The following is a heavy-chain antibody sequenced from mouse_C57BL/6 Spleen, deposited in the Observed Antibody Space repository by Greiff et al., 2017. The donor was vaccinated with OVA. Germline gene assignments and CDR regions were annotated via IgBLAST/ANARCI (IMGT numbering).Heavy chain of an antibody. Sequence: VQLQQSGAELVKPGASVKLSCKASGYTFTSYWMHWVKQRPGRGLEWIGRIDPNSGGTKYNEKFKSKATLTVDKPSSTAYMQLSSLTSEDSAVYYCASNYGSSLYAMDYWGQGTSVTVSS. CDR3: ASNYGSSLYAMDY. V-gene: IGHV1-72*01. D-gene: IGHD1-1*01. J-gene: IGHJ4*01. CDR2: IDPNSGGT. CDR1: GYTFTSYW.